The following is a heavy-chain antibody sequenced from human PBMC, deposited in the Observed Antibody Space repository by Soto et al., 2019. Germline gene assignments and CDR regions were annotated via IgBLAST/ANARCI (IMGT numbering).Heavy chain of an antibody. J-gene: IGHJ4*02. Sequence: SETLSLTCAVYGGSFIGYYWSWIRQPPGKGLEWIGEINHSGSTNYNPSLKSRVTISVDTSKNQFSLKLSSVTAADTAVYYCARGWYGDYGVTSFDYWGQGTLVTVSS. V-gene: IGHV4-34*01. CDR3: ARGWYGDYGVTSFDY. D-gene: IGHD4-17*01. CDR1: GGSFIGYY. CDR2: INHSGST.